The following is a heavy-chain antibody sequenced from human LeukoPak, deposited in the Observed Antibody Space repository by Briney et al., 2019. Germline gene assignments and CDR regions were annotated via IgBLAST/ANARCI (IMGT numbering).Heavy chain of an antibody. Sequence: GGSLRLSCAASRFTFSSYSMNWVRQAPGKGLEWVSSISSSSSYIYYADSVKGRFTISRDNAKNSLYLQMNSLRAEDTAVYYCARENGYCSSTSCYSDGMDVWGKGTTVTVSS. CDR3: ARENGYCSSTSCYSDGMDV. CDR1: RFTFSSYS. V-gene: IGHV3-21*01. J-gene: IGHJ6*04. D-gene: IGHD2-2*03. CDR2: ISSSSSYI.